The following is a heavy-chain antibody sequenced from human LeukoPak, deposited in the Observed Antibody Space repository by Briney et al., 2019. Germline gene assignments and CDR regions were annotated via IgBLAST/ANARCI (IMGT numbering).Heavy chain of an antibody. CDR1: GGSFSGYY. CDR3: ARGRYYDNSGYYLDY. Sequence: SETLSLTCAVYGGSFSGYYWSWIRQPPGKGLEWIGEINHSGSTNYNPSLKSRVTISVDTPKNQFSLKLSSVTAADTAVYYCARGRYYDNSGYYLDYWGQGTLVTVSS. V-gene: IGHV4-34*01. CDR2: INHSGST. D-gene: IGHD3-22*01. J-gene: IGHJ4*02.